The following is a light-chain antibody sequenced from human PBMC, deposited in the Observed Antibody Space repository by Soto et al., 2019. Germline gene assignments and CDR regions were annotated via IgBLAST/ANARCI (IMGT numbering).Light chain of an antibody. CDR2: EVK. J-gene: IGLJ3*02. Sequence: QSVLTQPASVSGSPGQSITISCTGTSSDVGAYNYVSWYQQHPGKAPKLLIYEVKNRPVGVSNRFSGSKSGNTASLTISRLQPEDEADYYCSSSTSTSTPVFGGGTKLTVL. CDR3: SSSTSTSTPV. V-gene: IGLV2-14*01. CDR1: SSDVGAYNY.